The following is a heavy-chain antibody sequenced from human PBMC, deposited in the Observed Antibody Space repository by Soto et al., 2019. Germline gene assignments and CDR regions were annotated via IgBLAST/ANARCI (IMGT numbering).Heavy chain of an antibody. V-gene: IGHV1-3*01. Sequence: QVQLVQSGAEVKKPGASVKVSCKASGYTFTSYAMHWVRQAPGQRLEWMGWINAGNGNTKYSQKFQGRVTITRDTSASTAYMELSSLRSEDTAVYYCARALHYGCNLAYYYYYMDVWGKGTTVTVSS. D-gene: IGHD4-17*01. J-gene: IGHJ6*03. CDR2: INAGNGNT. CDR3: ARALHYGCNLAYYYYYMDV. CDR1: GYTFTSYA.